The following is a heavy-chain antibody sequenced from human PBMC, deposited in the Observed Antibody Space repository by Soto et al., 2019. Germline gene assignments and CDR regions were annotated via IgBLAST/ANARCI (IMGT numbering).Heavy chain of an antibody. CDR3: AREGWLTQRGYYYYYYGMDV. CDR1: GYTFTSYY. CDR2: INPSGGST. D-gene: IGHD3-22*01. J-gene: IGHJ6*02. Sequence: ASVKVSCKASGYTFTSYYMHWVRQAPGQGLEWMGIINPSGGSTSYAQKFQGRVTMTRDTSTSPVDMELSSLRSEDTAVYYCAREGWLTQRGYYYYYYGMDVWGQGTTVTVSS. V-gene: IGHV1-46*01.